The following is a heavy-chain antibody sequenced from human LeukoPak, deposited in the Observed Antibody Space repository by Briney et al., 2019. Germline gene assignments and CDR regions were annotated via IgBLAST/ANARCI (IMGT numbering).Heavy chain of an antibody. CDR1: GYSFTKYW. J-gene: IGHJ4*02. CDR3: ARHGRGYDILTGYYTLFDY. CDR2: IYPGDSDT. Sequence: GESLKISCKGSGYSFTKYWIGWVRQMPGKGLEWMGIIYPGDSDTRYSPSFQGQVTISADKSISTAYLQWSSLNASDTAMYYCARHGRGYDILTGYYTLFDYWGQGTLVTVSS. D-gene: IGHD3-9*01. V-gene: IGHV5-51*01.